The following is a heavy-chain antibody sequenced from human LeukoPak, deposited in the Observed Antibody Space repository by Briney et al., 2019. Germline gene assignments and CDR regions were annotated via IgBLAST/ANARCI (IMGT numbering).Heavy chain of an antibody. V-gene: IGHV3-48*03. J-gene: IGHJ6*04. CDR1: GFTFSSYE. CDR3: ARDNGAAAGLGGYYYGMDV. D-gene: IGHD6-13*01. Sequence: GGSLRLSCAASGFTFSSYEINWVRQAPGKGLEWVSYISSSGSTIYYADSVKGRLTISRDNAKNSLYLQMNSLRAEDTAVYYCARDNGAAAGLGGYYYGMDVWGKGTTVTVSS. CDR2: ISSSGSTI.